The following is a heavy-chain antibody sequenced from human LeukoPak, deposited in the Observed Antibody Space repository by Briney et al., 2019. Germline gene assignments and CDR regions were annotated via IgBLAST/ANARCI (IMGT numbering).Heavy chain of an antibody. J-gene: IGHJ4*02. D-gene: IGHD6-13*01. CDR3: ARGLPGGQLSRYDY. CDR1: GYSISSGYY. V-gene: IGHV4-38-2*02. Sequence: SETLSLTCSVSGYSISSGYYWGWIRQPPGKGLEWVGIIYESGKTYCNPSLESRVTISVDTSKSQFSLKMNSMTAADTAMYYCARGLPGGQLSRYDYWGQGTLVTVSS. CDR2: IYESGKT.